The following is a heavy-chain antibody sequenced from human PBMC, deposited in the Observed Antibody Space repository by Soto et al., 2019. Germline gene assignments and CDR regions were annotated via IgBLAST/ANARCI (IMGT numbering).Heavy chain of an antibody. D-gene: IGHD2-15*01. V-gene: IGHV1-8*01. CDR3: ARSCSGGSCYRNWFDP. CDR2: MNPNSGNT. J-gene: IGHJ5*02. CDR1: GYTFTSYD. Sequence: ASVKVSCKASGYTFTSYDINWVRQATGQGLEWMGWMNPNSGNTGYAQKFQGRLTMTRNTSTSTAYMELSSLRSEDTAVYYCARSCSGGSCYRNWFDPWGQGTLVTVSS.